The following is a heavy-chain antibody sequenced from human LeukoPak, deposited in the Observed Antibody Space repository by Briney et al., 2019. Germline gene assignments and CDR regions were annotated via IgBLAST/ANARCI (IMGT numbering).Heavy chain of an antibody. CDR3: ARVVIATGPIDY. CDR2: IYHSGTT. CDR1: GVSISSPNW. J-gene: IGHJ4*02. D-gene: IGHD1-1*01. V-gene: IGHV4-4*02. Sequence: PSETLSLTCAVSGVSISSPNWWNWVRQPPGKGLEWIGEIYHSGTTNYIPSLKSRVTISVDKSKNHFSLNLSSVTAADTAVYYCARVVIATGPIDYWGQGTLVTVSS.